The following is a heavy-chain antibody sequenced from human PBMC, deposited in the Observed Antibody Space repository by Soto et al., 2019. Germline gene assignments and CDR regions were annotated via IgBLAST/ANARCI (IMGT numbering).Heavy chain of an antibody. J-gene: IGHJ4*02. V-gene: IGHV1-69*01. D-gene: IGHD2-15*01. CDR3: ARERGVRYCSGGSCYSGFDYFDY. CDR1: GGTFSSYA. Sequence: QVQLVQSGAEVKQPGSSVKVSCKASGGTFSSYAISWVRQAPGQGLEWMGGIIPIFGTANYAQKFQGRVTITADESTSTAYMELSSLRSEDTAVYYCARERGVRYCSGGSCYSGFDYFDYWGQGTLVTVSS. CDR2: IIPIFGTA.